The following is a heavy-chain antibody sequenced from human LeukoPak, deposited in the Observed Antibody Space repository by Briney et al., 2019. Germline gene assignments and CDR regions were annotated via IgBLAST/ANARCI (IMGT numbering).Heavy chain of an antibody. CDR2: IYTSGNT. CDR3: AVDNRDF. D-gene: IGHD2/OR15-2a*01. CDR1: GASVGDYY. J-gene: IGHJ4*02. V-gene: IGHV4-4*07. Sequence: SETLSLTCTVSGASVGDYYWSWIRQAAGRGLEWLGRIYTSGNTIYNPSLQSRVTISVDVSKNQFSLRLISMTAADTGIYYCAVDNRDFWGQGTLVTVSS.